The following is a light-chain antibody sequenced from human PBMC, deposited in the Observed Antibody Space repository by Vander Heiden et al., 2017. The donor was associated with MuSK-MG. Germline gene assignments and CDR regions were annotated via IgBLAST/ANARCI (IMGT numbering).Light chain of an antibody. V-gene: IGLV10-54*04. CDR1: SNNDRNQS. Sequence: QAGLTQPPSVAKGWRQTATLTCTGNSNNDRNQSAPWLQQHQGNPPKLLSYSNNKRPSGISERFSASRSGNTASLAITGLQTEEEADYYCSVWDSSLSAWVFGGGTKLTVL. CDR2: SNN. CDR3: SVWDSSLSAWV. J-gene: IGLJ3*02.